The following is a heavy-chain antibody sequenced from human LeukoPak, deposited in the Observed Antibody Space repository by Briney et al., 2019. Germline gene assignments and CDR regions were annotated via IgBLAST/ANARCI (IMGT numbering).Heavy chain of an antibody. J-gene: IGHJ4*02. CDR1: GGTFSSYA. CDR2: IIPIFGTA. V-gene: IGHV1-69*05. D-gene: IGHD4-17*01. Sequence: SVKVSCKASGGTFSSYAISWVRQAPGQGLEWMGGIIPIFGTANYAQKFQGRVTITTDESTSTAYMELSSLRSEDTAVYYCARAAVTTALTYYFDYWGQGTLVTVSS. CDR3: ARAAVTTALTYYFDY.